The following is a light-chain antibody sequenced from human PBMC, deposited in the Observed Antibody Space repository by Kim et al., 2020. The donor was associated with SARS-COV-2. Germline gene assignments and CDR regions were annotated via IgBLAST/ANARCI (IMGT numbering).Light chain of an antibody. CDR3: AAWDESLNGVA. CDR1: SSNIGTNT. CDR2: STN. J-gene: IGLJ2*01. V-gene: IGLV1-44*01. Sequence: GLKVTISCSGSSSNIGTNTVNWYQQFPGAAPKLLIYSTNQRPSGVPGRFSGSKSGSSASLAISGLQSEDEADYYCAAWDESLNGVAFGGGTQLTVL.